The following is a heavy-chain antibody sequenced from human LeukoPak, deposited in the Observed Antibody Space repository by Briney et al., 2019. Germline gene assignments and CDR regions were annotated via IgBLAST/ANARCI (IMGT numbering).Heavy chain of an antibody. CDR3: AREDDDSNGIDV. Sequence: GGSLRLSCSASGFTFSGHFMHWVRQAPGKGLEYVSSISINGDKTYYAESVKGRFTISRDNSKSTLYLQMNSLRAEDTAVYYCAREDDDSNGIDVWGHGTTVTVSS. D-gene: IGHD4-11*01. V-gene: IGHV3-64*04. CDR2: ISINGDKT. J-gene: IGHJ6*02. CDR1: GFTFSGHF.